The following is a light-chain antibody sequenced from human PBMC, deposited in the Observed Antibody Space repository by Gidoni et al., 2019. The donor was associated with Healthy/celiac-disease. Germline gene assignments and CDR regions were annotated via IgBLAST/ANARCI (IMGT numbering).Light chain of an antibody. CDR3: QQRSNWPGT. Sequence: ELVLTQSPATLSLSPGERATLSCRASQSVSSYLAWYQQKPGQAPRLLIYDASNRATGIPARFSGSGSGTDFTLSISSLEPEDFAVYYCQQRSNWPGTFGPXTKVDIK. J-gene: IGKJ3*01. CDR1: QSVSSY. CDR2: DAS. V-gene: IGKV3-11*01.